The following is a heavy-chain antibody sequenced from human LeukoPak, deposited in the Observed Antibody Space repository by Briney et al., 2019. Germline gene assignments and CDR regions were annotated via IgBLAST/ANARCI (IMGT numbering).Heavy chain of an antibody. CDR1: GGSFSGYY. D-gene: IGHD3-3*01. Sequence: SETLSLTCAVYGGSFSGYYWSWIRQPPGKGLEWIGEIDHSGSTNYNPSLKSRVTISVDTSKNQFSLKLSSVTAADTAVYYCARGRMYYDFWSGYYTTRHSYYYYMDVWGKGTTVTVSS. J-gene: IGHJ6*03. CDR2: IDHSGST. V-gene: IGHV4-34*01. CDR3: ARGRMYYDFWSGYYTTRHSYYYYMDV.